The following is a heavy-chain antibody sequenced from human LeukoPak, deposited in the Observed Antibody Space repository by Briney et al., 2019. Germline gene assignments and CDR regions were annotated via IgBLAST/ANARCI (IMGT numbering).Heavy chain of an antibody. D-gene: IGHD3-22*01. J-gene: IGHJ4*02. CDR1: GFTFSSYA. Sequence: PGGSLRLSCAASGFTFSSYAMSWVRQAPGKGLEWVSGIRDSGGSTFYADSVKGRFTISRDNAKNSLYLQMNSLRAEDTSVYYCASHSSGYFGWGQGTLVTVSS. CDR2: IRDSGGST. CDR3: ASHSSGYFG. V-gene: IGHV3-23*01.